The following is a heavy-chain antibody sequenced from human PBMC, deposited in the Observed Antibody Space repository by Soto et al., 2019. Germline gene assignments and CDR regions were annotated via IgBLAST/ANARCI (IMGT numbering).Heavy chain of an antibody. J-gene: IGHJ3*02. CDR2: ISAYNGKT. CDR3: ARLTMAQDAFDI. V-gene: IGHV1-18*01. D-gene: IGHD3-10*01. Sequence: AXVKVSCTASGYTFTSYGINWVRQAPGQGLEWMGWISAYNGKTNYAQKLQGRVTMTTDTSTSTAYMELRRMRSDDTAVYYCARLTMAQDAFDIWGQGTMVTVSS. CDR1: GYTFTSYG.